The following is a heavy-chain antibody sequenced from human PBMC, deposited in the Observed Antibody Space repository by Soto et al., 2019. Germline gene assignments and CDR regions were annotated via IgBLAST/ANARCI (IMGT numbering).Heavy chain of an antibody. J-gene: IGHJ6*02. Sequence: QVQLVQSGAEVKKPGASVKVSCKASGYTFTSYGISWVRQAPGQGLEWMGWISAYNGNTNYAQKLQGRVTMTTDTSTSTAYMELRSLRSDDTVVYYCARGTTVTTPRYYYGMDVWGQGTTVTVSS. V-gene: IGHV1-18*01. CDR1: GYTFTSYG. CDR3: ARGTTVTTPRYYYGMDV. D-gene: IGHD4-17*01. CDR2: ISAYNGNT.